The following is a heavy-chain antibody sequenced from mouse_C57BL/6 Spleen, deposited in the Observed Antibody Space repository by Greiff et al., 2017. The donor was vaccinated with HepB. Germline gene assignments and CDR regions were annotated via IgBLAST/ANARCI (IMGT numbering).Heavy chain of an antibody. Sequence: QVQLKQSGAELVKPGASVKLSCKASGYTFTSYWMHWVKQRPGQGLEWIGMIHPNSGSTNYNEKFKSKATLTVDKSSSTAYMQLSSLTSEDSAVYYCAQLPYGNYDYYAMDYWGQGTSVTVSS. V-gene: IGHV1-64*01. CDR2: IHPNSGST. CDR3: AQLPYGNYDYYAMDY. J-gene: IGHJ4*01. D-gene: IGHD2-1*01. CDR1: GYTFTSYW.